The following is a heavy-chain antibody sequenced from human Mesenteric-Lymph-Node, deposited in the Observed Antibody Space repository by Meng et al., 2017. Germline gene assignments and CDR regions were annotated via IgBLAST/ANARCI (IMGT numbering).Heavy chain of an antibody. CDR1: GDSITSGDYS. Sequence: QLQESGSGLVRPSQTLSLTCAVSGDSITSGDYSWTWIRQPPGKGLEWIGYIYHGVNIYYTPSLRSRVTISVDKSRNQSSLKLTSVSAADTAVYYCVRDTRRGGGWFDPWGQGTLVTVSS. J-gene: IGHJ5*02. CDR2: IYHGVNI. CDR3: VRDTRRGGGWFDP. V-gene: IGHV4-30-2*01. D-gene: IGHD3-10*01.